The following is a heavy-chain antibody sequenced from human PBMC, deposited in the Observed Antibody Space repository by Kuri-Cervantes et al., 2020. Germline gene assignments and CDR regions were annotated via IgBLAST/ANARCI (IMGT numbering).Heavy chain of an antibody. CDR1: GFTFDDYG. J-gene: IGHJ3*02. V-gene: IGHV3-23*01. D-gene: IGHD4-17*01. CDR3: GKGVTTVTSVAFDI. Sequence: GESLKISCAASGFTFDDYGMSWVRQAPGKGLEWVSTLSGSGSLTYYADSVKGRFTISRDNSKNTLYLQMNSLRAEDMAVYYCGKGVTTVTSVAFDIWGQGTMVTVSS. CDR2: LSGSGSLT.